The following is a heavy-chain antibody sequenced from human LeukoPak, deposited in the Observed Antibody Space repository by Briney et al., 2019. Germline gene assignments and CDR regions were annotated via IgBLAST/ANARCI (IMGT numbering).Heavy chain of an antibody. D-gene: IGHD5-12*01. Sequence: GGSLRLSCAASGFTFSSYWMSWVRQAPGKGLEWVANIKQDGSEKHYVDSVKGRFTISRDNAKNSLYLQMNSLRAEDTAVYYCARELGYSGYDFGGFDYWGQGTLVTVSS. J-gene: IGHJ4*02. CDR2: IKQDGSEK. V-gene: IGHV3-7*01. CDR3: ARELGYSGYDFGGFDY. CDR1: GFTFSSYW.